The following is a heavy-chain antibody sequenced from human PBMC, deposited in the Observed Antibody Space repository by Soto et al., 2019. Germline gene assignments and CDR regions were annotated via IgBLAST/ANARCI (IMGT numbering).Heavy chain of an antibody. CDR1: GGSFSCYY. J-gene: IGHJ6*02. V-gene: IGHV4-34*01. Sequence: SETRSRTCAVYGGSFSCYYWSWIRQPPGKGLEWIGEINHSGSTNYNPSLKSRVTISVDTSKNQFSLKLSSVTAADTAVYYCARGFALRLVAYYYGMDVWGQGTTVTVSS. CDR2: INHSGST. D-gene: IGHD2-21*01. CDR3: ARGFALRLVAYYYGMDV.